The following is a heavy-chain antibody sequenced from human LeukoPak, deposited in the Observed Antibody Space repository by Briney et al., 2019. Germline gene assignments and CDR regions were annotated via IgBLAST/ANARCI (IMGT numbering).Heavy chain of an antibody. D-gene: IGHD2-15*01. CDR1: GGTFSSYA. Sequence: GSSVEVSCKASGGTFSSYAISWVRQAPGQGLEWMGVIIPVFGTENYAQKFQGRVTITADESKNTAYMELSSLRSEDTAVYYCARDRVVGLGIDNAFDIWGHGTMVTVSS. CDR2: IIPVFGTE. V-gene: IGHV1-69*01. J-gene: IGHJ3*02. CDR3: ARDRVVGLGIDNAFDI.